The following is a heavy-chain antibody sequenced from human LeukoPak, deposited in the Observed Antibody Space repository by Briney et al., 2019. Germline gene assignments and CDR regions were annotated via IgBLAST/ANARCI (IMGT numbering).Heavy chain of an antibody. V-gene: IGHV4-39*02. CDR2: VYYGRSP. D-gene: IGHD6-25*01. J-gene: IGHJ4*02. Sequence: SETLSLTCTVSGDSISRSTYYWAWIRQPPGKGLEWIGSVYYGRSPYFNPSLESRATISVNTSKNHFSLKMSSVTAADTAIYYCARSSGTGTFSYWGQGTLVTVSS. CDR1: GDSISRSTYY. CDR3: ARSSGTGTFSY.